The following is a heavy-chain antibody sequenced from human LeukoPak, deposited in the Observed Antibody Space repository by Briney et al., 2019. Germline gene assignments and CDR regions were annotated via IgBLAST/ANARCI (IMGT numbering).Heavy chain of an antibody. CDR2: ISAYNGNT. J-gene: IGHJ5*02. CDR3: ARGAPVAAAGTVLVWFDP. CDR1: GGTFSSYA. V-gene: IGHV1-18*01. D-gene: IGHD6-13*01. Sequence: ASVKVSCKASGGTFSSYAMSWVRQAPGQGLERMRWISAYNGNTNYAQKLRGRVTMTTDTSTSTAYMELRSLRSDDTAVYYCARGAPVAAAGTVLVWFDPWGQGTLVTVSS.